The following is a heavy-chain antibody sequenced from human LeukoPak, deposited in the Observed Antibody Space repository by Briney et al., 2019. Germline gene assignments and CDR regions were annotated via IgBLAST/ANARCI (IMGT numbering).Heavy chain of an antibody. Sequence: TGGSLRLSCAASGFTFSSYWMSWVRQAPGKGLEWVANIKQDGSGKYYVDSVKGRFTISRDNAKNSLYLQMNSLRAEDTAVYYCARDRYGDYIGSDYWGQGTLVTVSS. J-gene: IGHJ4*02. CDR2: IKQDGSGK. D-gene: IGHD4-17*01. CDR3: ARDRYGDYIGSDY. V-gene: IGHV3-7*01. CDR1: GFTFSSYW.